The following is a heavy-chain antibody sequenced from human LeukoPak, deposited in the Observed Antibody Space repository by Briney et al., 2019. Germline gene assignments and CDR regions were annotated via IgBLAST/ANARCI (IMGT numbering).Heavy chain of an antibody. V-gene: IGHV3-30*02. J-gene: IGHJ4*02. CDR1: GFTFSGYG. CDR3: AKKEWNGSGSYYTLGY. D-gene: IGHD3-10*01. CDR2: IRYDGSNK. Sequence: GGSLRLSCAASGFTFSGYGMHWVRQAPGKGLEWVAFIRYDGSNKYYADSVKGRFTISRDNSKNTLYLQMNSLRAEDTAVYYCAKKEWNGSGSYYTLGYWGQGTLVTVSS.